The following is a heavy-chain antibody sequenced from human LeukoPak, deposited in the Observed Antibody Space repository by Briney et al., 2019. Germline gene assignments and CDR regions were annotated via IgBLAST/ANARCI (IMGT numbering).Heavy chain of an antibody. D-gene: IGHD2-15*01. Sequence: GESLKISCKGSGYTFSSYWIAWVRQTPGRGLEWMGIIYPGDSDTRYSPSFQGQVTISVDKSINTAYLQWSSLKASDTAVYYCARPWREARCSFNLCFGFWFDPWGQGTLVTVSP. J-gene: IGHJ5*02. CDR1: GYTFSSYW. V-gene: IGHV5-51*01. CDR3: ARPWREARCSFNLCFGFWFDP. CDR2: IYPGDSDT.